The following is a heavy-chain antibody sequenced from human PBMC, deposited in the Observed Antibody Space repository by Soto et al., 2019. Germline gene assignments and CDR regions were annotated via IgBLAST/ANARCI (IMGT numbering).Heavy chain of an antibody. J-gene: IGHJ4*02. V-gene: IGHV1-2*04. Sequence: ASVKVSCKSSGDTFNDYYIHWVRQAPGQGLEWMGWINPNGGVTKYAQKFQGWVTMTRDTSIRTVYMQLSRLRSDDTAVYYCASQGLAPFDYWGQGTLVTVSS. CDR2: INPNGGVT. CDR3: ASQGLAPFDY. CDR1: GDTFNDYY.